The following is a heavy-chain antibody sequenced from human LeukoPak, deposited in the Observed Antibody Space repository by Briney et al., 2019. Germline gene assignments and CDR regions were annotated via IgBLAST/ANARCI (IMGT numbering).Heavy chain of an antibody. Sequence: GRSLRLFCAASGFTFDDYAMHWVRQAPGKGLEWVSGISWNSGSIGYADSVKGRFTISRDNAKNSLCLQMNSLRAEDTALYYCAKDSRGAEYFQHWGQGTLVTVSS. CDR2: ISWNSGSI. CDR1: GFTFDDYA. CDR3: AKDSRGAEYFQH. D-gene: IGHD3-10*01. V-gene: IGHV3-9*01. J-gene: IGHJ1*01.